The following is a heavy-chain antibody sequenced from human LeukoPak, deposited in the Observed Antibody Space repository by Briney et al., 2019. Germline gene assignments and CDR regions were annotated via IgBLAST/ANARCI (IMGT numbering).Heavy chain of an antibody. D-gene: IGHD3/OR15-3a*01. CDR1: GGSLHRSF. CDR2: VYSSGTT. V-gene: IGHV4-59*07. CDR3: GRRPAVDGPIDN. Sequence: SDTLSLTCVVSGGSLHRSFWTWVRQPPGKGREWIGRVYSSGTTDYSPSLKSRLTISIDTSKNQFSLRLASVTAADTAVYYCGRRPAVDGPIDNWGQGILVAVSS. J-gene: IGHJ4*02.